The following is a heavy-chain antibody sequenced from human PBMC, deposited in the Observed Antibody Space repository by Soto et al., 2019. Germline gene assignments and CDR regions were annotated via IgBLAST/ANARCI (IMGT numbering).Heavy chain of an antibody. Sequence: QPGGSLRLSCAASGFTFSSYGMHWVRQAPGKGLEWVAVIWYDGSNKYYADSVKGRFTISRDNSKNTLYLQMNSLRAEDTAVYYCARGSTVTTGYYYYYGMDVWGQGTTVTVSS. D-gene: IGHD4-4*01. CDR2: IWYDGSNK. CDR1: GFTFSSYG. CDR3: ARGSTVTTGYYYYYGMDV. V-gene: IGHV3-33*08. J-gene: IGHJ6*02.